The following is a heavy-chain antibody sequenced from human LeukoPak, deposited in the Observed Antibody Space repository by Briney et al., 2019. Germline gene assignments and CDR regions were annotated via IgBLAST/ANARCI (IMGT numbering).Heavy chain of an antibody. Sequence: PSETLSLTCTVSGGSISNSYWGWIRQPPGKGLEWIGSIYYSGNTYYNASLKSQVSISIDTSKNQFSLKLTSVTAADTAMYYCVKSGGYGLIDYWGQGALVTVSS. CDR1: GGSISNSY. CDR3: VKSGGYGLIDY. CDR2: IYYSGNT. V-gene: IGHV4-39*01. J-gene: IGHJ4*02. D-gene: IGHD6-19*01.